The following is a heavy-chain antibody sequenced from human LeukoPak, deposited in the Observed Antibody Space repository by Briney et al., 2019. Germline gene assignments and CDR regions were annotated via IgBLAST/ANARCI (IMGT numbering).Heavy chain of an antibody. CDR1: GYTFTSYD. Sequence: ASVKVSCKASGYTFTSYDINWVRQATGQGLEWMGWMNPNSGNTGYAQKFQGRVTMTRNTSISTAYMEPSSLRSEDTAVYYCARRPLAGTSPLYYYYYMDVWGKGTTVTVSS. CDR3: ARRPLAGTSPLYYYYYMDV. V-gene: IGHV1-8*01. J-gene: IGHJ6*03. CDR2: MNPNSGNT. D-gene: IGHD6-19*01.